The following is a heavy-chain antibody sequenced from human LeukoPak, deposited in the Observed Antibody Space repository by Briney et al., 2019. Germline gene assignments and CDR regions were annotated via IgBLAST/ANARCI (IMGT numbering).Heavy chain of an antibody. Sequence: GGSLRLSCAASGFTVSSNYMSWVRQAPGKGLEWVSVIYSGGSTYYADSVKGRFTISRDNSKNTLYLQMNSLRAEDTAVYYCAREVPPYYYDSSGYFDYWGQGTLVTVSS. CDR1: GFTVSSNY. D-gene: IGHD3-22*01. CDR3: AREVPPYYYDSSGYFDY. V-gene: IGHV3-53*01. J-gene: IGHJ4*02. CDR2: IYSGGST.